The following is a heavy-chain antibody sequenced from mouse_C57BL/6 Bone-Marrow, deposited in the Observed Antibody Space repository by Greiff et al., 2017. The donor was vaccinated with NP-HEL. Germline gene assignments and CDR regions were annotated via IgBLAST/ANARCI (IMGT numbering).Heavy chain of an antibody. V-gene: IGHV5-4*01. CDR3: ASDYDYDESPWFAY. D-gene: IGHD2-4*01. J-gene: IGHJ3*01. CDR2: ISDGGSYT. Sequence: EVQVVESGGGLVKPGGSLKLSCAASGFTFSSYAMSWVRQTPEKRLEWVATISDGGSYTYYPDNVKGRFTISRDNAKNNLYLQMSHLKSEDTAMYYCASDYDYDESPWFAYWGQGTLVTVSA. CDR1: GFTFSSYA.